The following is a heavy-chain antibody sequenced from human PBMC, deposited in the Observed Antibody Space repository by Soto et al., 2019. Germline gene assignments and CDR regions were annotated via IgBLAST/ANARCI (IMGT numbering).Heavy chain of an antibody. V-gene: IGHV3-23*01. CDR3: AKDPQVVKQQLGWFDP. D-gene: IGHD6-13*01. CDR1: GFTFSSYA. CDR2: ISGSGGST. Sequence: EVQLLESGGGLVQPGGSLRLSCAASGFTFSSYAMSWVRQAPGKGLEWVSAISGSGGSTYYADSVKGRFTISRDNSKNPLYLQMNSLRAEDTAVYYCAKDPQVVKQQLGWFDPWGQGTLVTVSS. J-gene: IGHJ5*02.